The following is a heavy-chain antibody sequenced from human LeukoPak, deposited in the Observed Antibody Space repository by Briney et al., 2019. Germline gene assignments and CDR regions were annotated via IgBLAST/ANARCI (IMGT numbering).Heavy chain of an antibody. J-gene: IGHJ4*02. Sequence: PSETLSLTCTVSGGSISSSSYYWGWIRQPPGKGLEWIGSIYYSGSTYYNPSLKSRVTISVDTSKNQFSLKLSSVTAADTAVYYCARTPFYYDILTGYQGYFDYWGQGTLVTVSS. CDR1: GGSISSSSYY. CDR3: ARTPFYYDILTGYQGYFDY. CDR2: IYYSGST. D-gene: IGHD3-9*01. V-gene: IGHV4-39*07.